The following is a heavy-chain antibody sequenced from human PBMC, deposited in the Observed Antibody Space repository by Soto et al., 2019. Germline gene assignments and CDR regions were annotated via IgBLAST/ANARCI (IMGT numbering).Heavy chain of an antibody. CDR1: GLSLSNGKLG. CDR2: IDWDDDK. D-gene: IGHD3-22*01. J-gene: IGHJ6*02. Sequence: VSGPTLVNPTETLTLTCTVSGLSLSNGKLGVSWIRQPPGKALEWLALIDWDDDKYYSTSLKTRLTISKDTSRNQVVLTMTNMDPVDTATYYCARAYYDSSGYYYRYYYGMDVWGQGTTVTVSS. V-gene: IGHV2-70*01. CDR3: ARAYYDSSGYYYRYYYGMDV.